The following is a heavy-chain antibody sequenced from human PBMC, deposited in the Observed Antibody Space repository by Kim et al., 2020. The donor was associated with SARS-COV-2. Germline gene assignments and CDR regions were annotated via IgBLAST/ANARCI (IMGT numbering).Heavy chain of an antibody. CDR1: GGSINSSTYY. CDR3: GRQYYYGMDV. Sequence: SETLSLTCTVSGGSINSSTYYWGWIRQPPGKGLEWIGSIYYNGNTYYNASLKSRVTISVDRSKNQFSLRQISVTAADTAVYYCGRQYYYGMDVWGQGTTVTVSS. CDR2: IYYNGNT. V-gene: IGHV4-39*01. J-gene: IGHJ6*02.